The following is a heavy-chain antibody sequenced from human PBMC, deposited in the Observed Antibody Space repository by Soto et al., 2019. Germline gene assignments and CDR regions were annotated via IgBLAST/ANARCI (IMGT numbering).Heavy chain of an antibody. V-gene: IGHV3-13*01. J-gene: IGHJ6*02. D-gene: IGHD5-12*01. CDR2: IGTAGDT. Sequence: GGSLRLSCAASGFTFSSYDMHWVRQATGKGLEWVSAIGTAGDTYYPGSVKGRFTISRENAKNSLYLQMNSLRAEDTAVYYCAREGREMATIPFYGMDVWGQGTTVTVSS. CDR3: AREGREMATIPFYGMDV. CDR1: GFTFSSYD.